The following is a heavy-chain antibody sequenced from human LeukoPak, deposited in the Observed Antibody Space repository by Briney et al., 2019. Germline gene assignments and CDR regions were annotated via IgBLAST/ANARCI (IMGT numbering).Heavy chain of an antibody. V-gene: IGHV4-34*12. CDR1: SDSLSSYY. Sequence: SETLSLTCAVYSDSLSSYYRSWNRQPPGKGLEWIGKIIHDGRVTYNASLGTRVSISADTSKNHFTLELKSVTATDTAIYYCVTGLIPAVSWGQGTLVTVSS. CDR2: IIHDGRV. D-gene: IGHD2-21*01. J-gene: IGHJ5*02. CDR3: VTGLIPAVS.